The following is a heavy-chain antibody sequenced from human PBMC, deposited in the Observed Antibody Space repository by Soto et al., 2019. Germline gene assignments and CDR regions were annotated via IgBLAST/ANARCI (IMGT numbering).Heavy chain of an antibody. Sequence: SSTXSLTCNFAVSSFNDNHFVLMRQSPGKGLDWIGDINHAGDTYYNPSLKSRLVISVDKSKSQFSMRLSSVTAADTAVYYCERGQRNATMIRRIIGLLGTWGQGTLVKVYS. CDR2: INHAGDT. CDR3: ERGQRNATMIRRIIGLLGT. CDR1: VSSFNDNH. J-gene: IGHJ4*02. D-gene: IGHD3-22*01. V-gene: IGHV4-34*01.